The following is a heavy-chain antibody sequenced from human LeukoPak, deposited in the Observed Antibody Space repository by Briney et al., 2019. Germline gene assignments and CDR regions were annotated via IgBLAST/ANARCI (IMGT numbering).Heavy chain of an antibody. D-gene: IGHD3-3*01. CDR1: GYRFTSYA. V-gene: IGHV1-18*04. Sequence: ASVKVSCRASGYRFTSYAISWVRQAPGQGLQWMGVISTYTGNTNYAQSFQGRVTMTTDTSTSTVYMELRSLTSDDTAVYYCARDQKSGLEVLWRYWGQGTLVTVSS. CDR3: ARDQKSGLEVLWRY. CDR2: ISTYTGNT. J-gene: IGHJ4*02.